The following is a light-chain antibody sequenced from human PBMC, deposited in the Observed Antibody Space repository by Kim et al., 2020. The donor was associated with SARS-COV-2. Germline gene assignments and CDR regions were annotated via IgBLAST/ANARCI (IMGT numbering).Light chain of an antibody. V-gene: IGKV1-5*03. CDR2: KAS. Sequence: ASVGTSITTACRASRSISSWLAEYQQKPGKAPKLLIYKASSLESGVPSRFSGSGTVSEFTLTISGLQPDDFATYYCQQYNSYSGYTFGQGTKLEI. CDR3: QQYNSYSGYT. CDR1: RSISSW. J-gene: IGKJ2*01.